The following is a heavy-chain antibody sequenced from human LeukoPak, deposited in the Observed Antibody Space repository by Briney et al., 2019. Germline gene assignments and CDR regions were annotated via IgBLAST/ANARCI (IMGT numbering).Heavy chain of an antibody. CDR1: GFTFDDYG. J-gene: IGHJ6*03. D-gene: IGHD3-16*01. Sequence: PGGSLRLSCAASGFTFDDYGMSWVRQAPGKGLEWVSGINWNGGSTGYADSVKGRFAISRDNAKNSLYLQMSSLRAEDTALYYCARDGGLDYYYYMDVWGKGTTVTVSS. V-gene: IGHV3-20*04. CDR3: ARDGGLDYYYYMDV. CDR2: INWNGGST.